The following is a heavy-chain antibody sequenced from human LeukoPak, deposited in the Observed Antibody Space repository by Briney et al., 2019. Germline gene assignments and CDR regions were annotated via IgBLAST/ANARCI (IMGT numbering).Heavy chain of an antibody. CDR1: GFTFSSYA. D-gene: IGHD2-8*02. Sequence: PGGSLRLSCAASGFTFSSYAMSWVRQAPGKGLEWVSSISSSSSYIYYADSVKGRFTISRDNAKNSLYLQMNSLRAEDTAVYYCARGPPLVAGHWGQGTLVTVSS. CDR3: ARGPPLVAGH. CDR2: ISSSSSYI. J-gene: IGHJ4*02. V-gene: IGHV3-21*01.